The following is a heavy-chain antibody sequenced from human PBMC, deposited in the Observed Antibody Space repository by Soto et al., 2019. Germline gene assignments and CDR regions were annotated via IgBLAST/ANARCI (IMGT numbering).Heavy chain of an antibody. Sequence: QVQLQESGPGLVKPSETLSLTCTVSGGSISTYYWSWIRQPPGKGLEWIGYIHYSGSTNYNPPLKSRVAISVDTSKTQFSLKLTSVTAADTAVYYCARRYYVCNYWYFDLWGRGTLVTVSS. V-gene: IGHV4-59*08. CDR3: ARRYYVCNYWYFDL. CDR1: GGSISTYY. J-gene: IGHJ2*01. CDR2: IHYSGST. D-gene: IGHD1-26*01.